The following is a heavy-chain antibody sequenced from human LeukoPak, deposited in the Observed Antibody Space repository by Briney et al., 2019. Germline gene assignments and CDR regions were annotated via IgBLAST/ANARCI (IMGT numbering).Heavy chain of an antibody. CDR2: INNVASHI. Sequence: GGSLRLSCAASGFSISSSAMNWVRQAPGKGLEWVSSINNVASHIYYAGSVRGRFTISRDNAKNSVYLQMNSLRAEDTAVYYCAKDRDIVVVPASEYFQHWGQGTLVTVSS. CDR3: AKDRDIVVVPASEYFQH. J-gene: IGHJ1*01. CDR1: GFSISSSA. V-gene: IGHV3-21*01. D-gene: IGHD2-2*01.